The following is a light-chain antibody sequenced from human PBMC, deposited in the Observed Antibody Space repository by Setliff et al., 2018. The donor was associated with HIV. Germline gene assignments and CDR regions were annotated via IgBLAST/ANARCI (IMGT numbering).Light chain of an antibody. CDR1: SINVGGYNL. J-gene: IGLJ1*01. Sequence: QSALAQPASVSGSPRQSITISCSGSSINVGGYNLVSWFQQFPGKAPKLIVFEVNKRPSGVSPRFSGSKSGNTASLTISGLQAEDEADYYCCSYAGPPTGDVFGTGTKVTVL. CDR2: EVN. V-gene: IGLV2-23*02. CDR3: CSYAGPPTGDV.